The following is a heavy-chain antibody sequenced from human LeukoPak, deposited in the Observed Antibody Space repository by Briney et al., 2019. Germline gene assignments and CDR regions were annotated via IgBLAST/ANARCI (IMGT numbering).Heavy chain of an antibody. D-gene: IGHD6-19*01. CDR3: ARDPGSSGYWYFDL. CDR2: INHSGST. V-gene: IGHV4-34*01. J-gene: IGHJ2*01. CDR1: GGSFSGYY. Sequence: PSETLSLTCAVYGGSFSGYYWSWIRQPPGKGLKWIGEINHSGSTNYNPSLKSRVTISIDTSKDQFSLKLSSVTAADTAVYYCARDPGSSGYWYFDLWGRGTLVTVSS.